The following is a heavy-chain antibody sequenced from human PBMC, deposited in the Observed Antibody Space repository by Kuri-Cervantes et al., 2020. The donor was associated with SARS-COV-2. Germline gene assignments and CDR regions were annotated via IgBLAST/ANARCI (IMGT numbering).Heavy chain of an antibody. V-gene: IGHV4-34*01. CDR3: ARVVPVGSSQITMIVGRWFDP. Sequence: SETLSPTCAVYGGSLNNFYWSWIRQSPGKGPEWIGELDHSGKANYNPSLKSRVTISVDTSKNQFSLKLSSVTAADTAVYYCARVVPVGSSQITMIVGRWFDPWGQGTLVTVSS. D-gene: IGHD3-22*01. CDR1: GGSLNNFY. J-gene: IGHJ5*02. CDR2: LDHSGKA.